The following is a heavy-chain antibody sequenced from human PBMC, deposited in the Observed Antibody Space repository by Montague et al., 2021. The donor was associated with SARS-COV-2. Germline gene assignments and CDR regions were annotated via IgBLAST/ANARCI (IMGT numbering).Heavy chain of an antibody. V-gene: IGHV4-39*01. CDR1: GGSISNSRSY. Sequence: SETLSLTCTVSGGSISNSRSYWGWVRQPPGKGLEYIGSIYYMGTTYYNPSLKSRVTVSLGTSKNQFSLQLSSVTATDTAVYYCARHDPNYGGRGGNFEYWGQGTLAIVSS. D-gene: IGHD2-21*01. J-gene: IGHJ1*01. CDR3: ARHDPNYGGRGGNFEY. CDR2: IYYMGTT.